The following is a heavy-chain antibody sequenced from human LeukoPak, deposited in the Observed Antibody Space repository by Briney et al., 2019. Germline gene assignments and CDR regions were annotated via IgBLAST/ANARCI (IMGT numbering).Heavy chain of an antibody. V-gene: IGHV4-59*01. CDR3: ARGGYSYGYGGRFDY. D-gene: IGHD5-18*01. J-gene: IGHJ4*02. CDR2: IYYSGSA. Sequence: PSETLSLTCTVSGDSIEGYYWSWIRKPPGKGLEWIGFIYYSGSASYNRSLKGRVTISVDTSKNQFSLKLSSVTAADTAVYYCARGGYSYGYGGRFDYWGQGTLVTVSS. CDR1: GDSIEGYY.